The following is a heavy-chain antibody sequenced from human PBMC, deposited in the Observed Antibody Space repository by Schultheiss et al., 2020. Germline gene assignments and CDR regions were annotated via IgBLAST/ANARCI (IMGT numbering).Heavy chain of an antibody. CDR1: GFTFSSYS. V-gene: IGHV3-21*04. J-gene: IGHJ4*02. Sequence: GGSLRLSCAASGFTFSSYSMNWVRQAPGKGLEWVSSISSSSSYIYYADSVKGRFTISRDNSKNTLYLQMNSLRAEDTAVYYCAKDWGGATPHTNPDYWGQGTLVTVSS. D-gene: IGHD2-15*01. CDR2: ISSSSSYI. CDR3: AKDWGGATPHTNPDY.